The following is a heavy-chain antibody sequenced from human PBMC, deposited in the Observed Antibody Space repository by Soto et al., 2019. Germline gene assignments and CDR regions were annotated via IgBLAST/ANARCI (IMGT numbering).Heavy chain of an antibody. CDR3: ARDRSAVTIAWFDP. J-gene: IGHJ5*02. V-gene: IGHV1-18*01. Sequence: QVQLVQSGAEVKKPGASVKVSCKASGYSFTSYGISWVRQAPGQGLEWMGWISANNGNTNYAQKLQGRVTMTTDTSTSTAYMELRSLRSDATAVYYCARDRSAVTIAWFDPWGQGTLVTVSS. CDR1: GYSFTSYG. D-gene: IGHD4-17*01. CDR2: ISANNGNT.